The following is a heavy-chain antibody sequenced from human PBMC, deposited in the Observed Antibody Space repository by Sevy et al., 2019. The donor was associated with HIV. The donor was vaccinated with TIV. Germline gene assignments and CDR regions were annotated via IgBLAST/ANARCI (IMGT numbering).Heavy chain of an antibody. D-gene: IGHD4-17*01. V-gene: IGHV3-48*03. CDR2: ITNSGSTK. Sequence: GGSLRLSCTASGFPFSSYEMNWVRQAPGKGLEWVSYITNSGSTKYYSDSVKGRFTISRDNAKNSLYLQMNNLRAEDTAVYCCARDLPPSATTVAHFDYWGRGTLVTVSS. CDR1: GFPFSSYE. J-gene: IGHJ4*02. CDR3: ARDLPPSATTVAHFDY.